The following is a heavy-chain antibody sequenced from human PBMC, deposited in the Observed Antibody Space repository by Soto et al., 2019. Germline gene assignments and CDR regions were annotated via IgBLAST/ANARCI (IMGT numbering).Heavy chain of an antibody. J-gene: IGHJ6*02. CDR2: ISAYNGNT. Sequence: ASVKDSCKASGYTFTSYGISWVRQAPGQGLEWMGWISAYNGNTNYAQKVQGRVTMTTDTSTSTAYMELRGLRSDDTAVYYCARDGQWLARRYYYGLDVWGQGTTVTV. CDR1: GYTFTSYG. CDR3: ARDGQWLARRYYYGLDV. D-gene: IGHD6-19*01. V-gene: IGHV1-18*01.